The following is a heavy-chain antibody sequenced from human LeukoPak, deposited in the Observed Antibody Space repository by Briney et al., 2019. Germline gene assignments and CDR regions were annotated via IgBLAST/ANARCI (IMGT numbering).Heavy chain of an antibody. CDR2: ISGSGGST. D-gene: IGHD3-10*01. V-gene: IGHV3-23*01. CDR3: AKDPERITMVRGPQGYFDY. J-gene: IGHJ4*02. CDR1: GFTFSSYA. Sequence: PGGSLRLSCAASGFTFSSYAMSWVRQAPGKGLEWVSAISGSGGSTYYADSVKGRFTISRDNSKNTLYLQMNSLRAEDTAVYYCAKDPERITMVRGPQGYFDYWGQGTLVTVSS.